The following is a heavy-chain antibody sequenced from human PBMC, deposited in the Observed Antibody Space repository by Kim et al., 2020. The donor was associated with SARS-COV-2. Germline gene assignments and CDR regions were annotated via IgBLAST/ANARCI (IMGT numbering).Heavy chain of an antibody. CDR3: AKDSTLTGNYVDLDC. CDR2: TTPGGADP. D-gene: IGHD1-7*01. Sequence: GGSLRLSCAASGFTLSDYAMTWVRQAPGKGLEWVSATTPGGADPHYADSVKGRFTISSDSSKNMLYLHMSSLRAEDTATYYCAKDSTLTGNYVDLDCWGQGTRGTVPS. V-gene: IGHV3-23*01. CDR1: GFTLSDYA. J-gene: IGHJ4*02.